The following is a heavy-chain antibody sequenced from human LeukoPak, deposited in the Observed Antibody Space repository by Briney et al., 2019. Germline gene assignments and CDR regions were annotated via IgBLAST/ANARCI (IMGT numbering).Heavy chain of an antibody. CDR1: GGSFSGYY. CDR2: INHSGST. D-gene: IGHD3-10*01. CDR3: ARGRGRYYGMDV. V-gene: IGHV4-34*01. J-gene: IGHJ6*02. Sequence: SETLSLTCAVYGGSFSGYYWSWIRQPPGKGLEWIGEINHSGSTNYNPSLKSRVSTSVNTSKNQFSLKLSSVTAADTAVYYCARGRGRYYGMDVWSQGTTVTVSS.